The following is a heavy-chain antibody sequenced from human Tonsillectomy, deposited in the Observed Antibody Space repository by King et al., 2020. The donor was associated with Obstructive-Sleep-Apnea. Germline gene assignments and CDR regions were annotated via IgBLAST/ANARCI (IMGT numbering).Heavy chain of an antibody. V-gene: IGHV3-9*01. CDR1: GFTFDDYA. J-gene: IGHJ4*02. Sequence: DVQLVESGGGLVQPGRSLRFSCAASGFTFDDYAMHWVRQAPGKGLEWVSGISWNSGSIGYADSLKGRFTISRDNAKNSLYLQMNSLRAEDTALYFCAKDRNYDILTGSQGPFDYWGQGTLVTVSS. CDR3: AKDRNYDILTGSQGPFDY. CDR2: ISWNSGSI. D-gene: IGHD3-9*01.